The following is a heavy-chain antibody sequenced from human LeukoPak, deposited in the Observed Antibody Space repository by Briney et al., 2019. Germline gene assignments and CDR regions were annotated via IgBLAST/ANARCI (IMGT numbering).Heavy chain of an antibody. V-gene: IGHV1-69*13. CDR2: IIPIFGTA. CDR1: GGTFSSYA. J-gene: IGHJ1*01. D-gene: IGHD2-2*01. Sequence: GASVKVSCKASGGTFSSYAISWVRQAPGQGLEWMGGIIPIFGTANYAQKFQGRVTITADESTSTAYMELSSLRSEDTAVYYCARDAVVPAAILTEYFQHCGQGTLVTVSS. CDR3: ARDAVVPAAILTEYFQH.